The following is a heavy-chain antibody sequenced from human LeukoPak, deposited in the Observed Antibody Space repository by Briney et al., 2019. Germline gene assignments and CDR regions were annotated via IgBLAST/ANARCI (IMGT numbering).Heavy chain of an antibody. CDR3: AVSTVRGVIINYFDY. Sequence: GGSLRLSCAAARFTFSSYGMHWVRQAPGKGLEWVAVISYDGSNKYYADSVKGRFTISRDNSKNTLYLQMNSLRAEDTAVYYCAVSTVRGVIINYFDYWGQGTLVTVSS. V-gene: IGHV3-30*03. D-gene: IGHD3-10*01. CDR1: RFTFSSYG. J-gene: IGHJ4*02. CDR2: ISYDGSNK.